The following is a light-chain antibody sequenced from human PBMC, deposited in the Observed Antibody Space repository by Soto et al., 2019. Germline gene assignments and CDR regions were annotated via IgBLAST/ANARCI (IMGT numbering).Light chain of an antibody. J-gene: IGKJ4*01. Sequence: EIQVSQSPSSLSASVGDRVTITCGASQAIGDYLNWDQLKPGKAPRLLIYAASTLQSGVSSRFSGGGSGTDFTLTISSLQPEDFATYYCQQVYVYPSTFGGGTKVDI. CDR2: AAS. V-gene: IGKV1-39*01. CDR1: QAIGDY. CDR3: QQVYVYPST.